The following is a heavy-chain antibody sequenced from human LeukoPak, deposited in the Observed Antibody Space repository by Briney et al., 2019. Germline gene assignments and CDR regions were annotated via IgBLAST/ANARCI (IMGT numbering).Heavy chain of an antibody. D-gene: IGHD5-18*01. CDR3: AKDRIQLWVMDY. CDR2: ISYDGSNK. J-gene: IGHJ4*02. V-gene: IGHV3-30*04. CDR1: GFTFSSYA. Sequence: GGSLRLSCAASGFTFSSYAMHWVRQAPGKELEWVAVISYDGSNKYYADSVKGRFTISRDNSKNTLYLQMNSLRAEDTAVYYCAKDRIQLWVMDYWGQGTLVTVSS.